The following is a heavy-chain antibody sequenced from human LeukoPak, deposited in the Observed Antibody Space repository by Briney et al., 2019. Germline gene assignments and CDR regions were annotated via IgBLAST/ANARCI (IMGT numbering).Heavy chain of an antibody. CDR2: INHNGNVN. Sequence: GGSLRLSCAASGFTFSSYWMNWARKAPGKGLEWVASINHNGNVNYYVDSVKGRFTISRDNAKNSLCLQMNSLRAEDTALYHCARNNGMDAWGQGATVIVSS. V-gene: IGHV3-7*03. CDR3: ARNNGMDA. CDR1: GFTFSSYW. J-gene: IGHJ6*02.